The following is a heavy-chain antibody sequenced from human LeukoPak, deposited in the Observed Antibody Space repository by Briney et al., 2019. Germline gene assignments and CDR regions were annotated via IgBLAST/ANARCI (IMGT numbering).Heavy chain of an antibody. V-gene: IGHV1-69*13. CDR3: ARGTLDGIQLWLPFDY. CDR2: IIPIFGTA. CDR1: GGTFSSYA. Sequence: SVKVSCKASGGTFSSYAISWVRQAPGQGLEWMGGIIPIFGTANYAQKFQGRVTITADESTSTAYMELSGLRSEDTAVYYCARGTLDGIQLWLPFDYWGQGTLVTVSS. D-gene: IGHD5-18*01. J-gene: IGHJ4*02.